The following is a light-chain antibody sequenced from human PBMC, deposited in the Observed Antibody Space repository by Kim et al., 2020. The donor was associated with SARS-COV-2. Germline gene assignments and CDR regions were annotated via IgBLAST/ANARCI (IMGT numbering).Light chain of an antibody. CDR1: SGHSSYA. CDR2: LNSDGSH. J-gene: IGLJ2*01. Sequence: ASVKLTCTLSSGHSSYAIAWHKQQPEKGPRYLMKLNSDGSHSKGDGIPDRFSGSSSGAERYLTISSLQSEDEADYYCQTWGTAVVFGGGTKLTVL. CDR3: QTWGTAVV. V-gene: IGLV4-69*01.